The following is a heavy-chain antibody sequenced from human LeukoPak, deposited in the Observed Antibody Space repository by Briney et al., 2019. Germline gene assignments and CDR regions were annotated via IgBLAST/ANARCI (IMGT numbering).Heavy chain of an antibody. Sequence: GGSLRLSWAASEFTFSDHYMTWIRQSPGKGLEWISYISPSAYSTYYADSVKGRFSISRDNAKNSLYLQMNSLRVEDTAIYYCARGKRRFDIWGQGTLVTVSS. CDR3: ARGKRRFDI. CDR2: ISPSAYST. J-gene: IGHJ4*02. CDR1: EFTFSDHY. V-gene: IGHV3-11*01.